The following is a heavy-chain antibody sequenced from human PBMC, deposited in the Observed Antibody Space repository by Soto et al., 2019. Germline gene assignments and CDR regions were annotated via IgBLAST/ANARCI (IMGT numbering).Heavy chain of an antibody. Sequence: QEQLVQSGAEVRKPGSSVNVSCKASGGTFKSYGISWVRQAPGQGLEWMGGIIPIFGSANYAQKFQGRVAITADESTSTVYMELSSLRSEDTAVYYCARGGYNFWLRVSWFDPWGQGTLVTVSS. J-gene: IGHJ5*02. CDR1: GGTFKSYG. D-gene: IGHD1-1*01. V-gene: IGHV1-69*01. CDR2: IIPIFGSA. CDR3: ARGGYNFWLRVSWFDP.